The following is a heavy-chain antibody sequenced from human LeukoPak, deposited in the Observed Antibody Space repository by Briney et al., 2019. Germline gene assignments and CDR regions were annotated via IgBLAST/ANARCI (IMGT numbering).Heavy chain of an antibody. CDR1: GFTFSSYW. CDR2: IKQDGSEK. D-gene: IGHD6-19*01. J-gene: IGHJ4*02. Sequence: GGSLRLSCAASGFTFSSYWMSWVRQAPGKGLEWVANIKQDGSEKYYVDSVKGRFTISRDNAKNSLYLQMNSLRAEDTAVYYCARARAVAGTWGDYWGQGTLVTVSS. V-gene: IGHV3-7*01. CDR3: ARARAVAGTWGDY.